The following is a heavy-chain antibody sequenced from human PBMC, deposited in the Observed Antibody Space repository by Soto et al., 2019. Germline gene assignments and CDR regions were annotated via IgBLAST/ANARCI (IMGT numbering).Heavy chain of an antibody. CDR1: GGTFSSYA. CDR2: IIPNFGTA. Sequence: SVKVSCKASGGTFSSYAISWVRQAPGQGLEWMGGIIPNFGTANYAQKFQGRVTMTRDASTSTAYMELSSLRSEDTAVYYCARGSGVTYSSVDTNYYYYYYMDVWGKGTTVTVSS. CDR3: ARGSGVTYSSVDTNYYYYYYMDV. V-gene: IGHV1-69*05. D-gene: IGHD6-25*01. J-gene: IGHJ6*03.